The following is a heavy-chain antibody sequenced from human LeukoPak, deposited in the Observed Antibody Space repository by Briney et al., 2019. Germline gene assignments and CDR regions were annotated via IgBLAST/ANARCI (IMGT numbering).Heavy chain of an antibody. CDR2: ISGSGGST. CDR1: GFTFSSYA. Sequence: PGGSLRLSCAASGFTFSSYAMSWVRQAPGKGLEWVSAISGSGGSTYYADSVKGRFTISRDNSKNTLYLQMNSLRAEDTAVYYCASLPAKYCSGGSCYSEIFDYWGQGTLVTVSS. J-gene: IGHJ4*02. V-gene: IGHV3-23*01. CDR3: ASLPAKYCSGGSCYSEIFDY. D-gene: IGHD2-15*01.